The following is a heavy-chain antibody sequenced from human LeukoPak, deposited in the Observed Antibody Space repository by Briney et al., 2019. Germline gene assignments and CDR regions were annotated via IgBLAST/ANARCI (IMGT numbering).Heavy chain of an antibody. CDR3: AKGSPRFYDILDY. CDR1: GFTFSNFG. J-gene: IGHJ4*02. D-gene: IGHD3-9*01. Sequence: GGSLRLSCAASGFTFSNFGMHWARQAPGKGLEWVAVVSYDGSNKYYADSVKGRFSISRDNSKNTVYLQMNSLRAEVTAVYYCAKGSPRFYDILDYWGQGTLITVSS. V-gene: IGHV3-30*18. CDR2: VSYDGSNK.